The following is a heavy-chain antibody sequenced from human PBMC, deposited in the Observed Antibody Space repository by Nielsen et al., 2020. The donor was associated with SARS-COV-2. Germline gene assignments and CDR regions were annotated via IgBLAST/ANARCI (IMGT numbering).Heavy chain of an antibody. CDR1: GFTFSNYA. Sequence: GGSLRLSCAASGFTFSNYAMTWVRQAPGKGLEWVSIIYAGVREIFYVDSVKGRFTISRDDSKNTLYLQMNSLRAEDTALYHCARDNRLVAAGYYYGMDVWGQGTAVTVSS. V-gene: IGHV3-23*03. J-gene: IGHJ6*02. CDR2: IYAGVREI. CDR3: ARDNRLVAAGYYYGMDV. D-gene: IGHD6-13*01.